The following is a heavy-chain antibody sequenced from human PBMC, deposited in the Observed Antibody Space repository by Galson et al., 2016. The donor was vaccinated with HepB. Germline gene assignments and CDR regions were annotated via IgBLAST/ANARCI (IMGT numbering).Heavy chain of an antibody. CDR3: VRDLFSYGAGSWEDCFDP. J-gene: IGHJ5*02. V-gene: IGHV3-7*01. CDR2: IKDDGSDK. Sequence: SLRLSCAASGFSFSAYAMHWVRQAPGKGLEWVANIKDDGSDKYYVDSVKGRFTISRENTKNSLYLEMNSLRADDTAVYYCVRDLFSYGAGSWEDCFDPWGQGTLGSV. CDR1: GFSFSAYA. D-gene: IGHD3-10*01.